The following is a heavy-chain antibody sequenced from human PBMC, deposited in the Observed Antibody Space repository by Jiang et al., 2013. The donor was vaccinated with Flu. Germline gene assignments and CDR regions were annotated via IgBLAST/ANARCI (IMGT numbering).Heavy chain of an antibody. CDR2: INAGTMVT. CDR3: ARGGITIFGVAHHNSPQGY. CDR1: GYTFTSYA. V-gene: IGHV1-3*01. D-gene: IGHD3-3*01. J-gene: IGHJ4*02. Sequence: SGYTFTSYAMHWVRQAPGQRLEWMGWINAGTMVTQKYSQKFQGRVTITRDTSASTAYMELSSLRSEDTAVYYCARGGITIFGVAHHNSPQGYWGQGTLVTVSS.